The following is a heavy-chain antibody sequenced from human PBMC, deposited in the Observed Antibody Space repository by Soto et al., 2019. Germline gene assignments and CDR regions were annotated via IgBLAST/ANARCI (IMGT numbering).Heavy chain of an antibody. Sequence: GGSLRLSCAASGFTFSSYAMSWVRQAPGKGLEWVSAISGSGGSTYYADSVKGRFTISRDNSKNTLYLQMNSLRAEDTAVYYCAKVAGMFTETTGYFDYWGRGTPVTVSS. J-gene: IGHJ4*02. CDR2: ISGSGGST. CDR3: AKVAGMFTETTGYFDY. V-gene: IGHV3-23*01. D-gene: IGHD1-7*01. CDR1: GFTFSSYA.